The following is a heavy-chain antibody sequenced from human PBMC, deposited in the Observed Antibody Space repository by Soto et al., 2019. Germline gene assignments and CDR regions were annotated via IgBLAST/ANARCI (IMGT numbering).Heavy chain of an antibody. V-gene: IGHV1-18*01. D-gene: IGHD4-4*01. CDR2: ISAYNGNT. CDR3: ARGTRKDYSNYHYYYYMDV. CDR1: GYTFTIYG. J-gene: IGHJ6*03. Sequence: ASVKVSCEASGYTFTIYGISWVRQAPGQGLEWMGWISAYNGNTNYAQKLQGRVTMTTDTSTSTAYVELRSLRSDDTAVYYCARGTRKDYSNYHYYYYMDVWGKGTTVTVSS.